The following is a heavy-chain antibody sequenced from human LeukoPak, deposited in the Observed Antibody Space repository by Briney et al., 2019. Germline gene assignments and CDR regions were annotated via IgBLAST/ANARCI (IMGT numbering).Heavy chain of an antibody. Sequence: GGSLRLSCAASGFTFSSYGIHWVRQAPGKGLEWVSSISSSSSYIYYADSVKGRSTISRDNAKNSLYLQMNSLRAEDTAVYYCARDPDYGDFDGGDWGQGTLVTVSS. V-gene: IGHV3-21*01. D-gene: IGHD4-17*01. CDR1: GFTFSSYG. CDR2: ISSSSSYI. J-gene: IGHJ4*02. CDR3: ARDPDYGDFDGGD.